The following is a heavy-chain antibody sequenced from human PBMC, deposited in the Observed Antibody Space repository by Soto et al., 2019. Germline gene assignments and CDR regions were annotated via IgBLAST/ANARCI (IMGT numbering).Heavy chain of an antibody. V-gene: IGHV1-46*03. CDR2: INPSGGST. Sequence: QVQLVQSGAEVMQPGASVKVSCKASGYTFTSYYIQWVRQAPGQGLEWMGIINPSGGSTNYAQKFQGRVTMTRDTSTSTVYMELSSLRSEDTAIYYCSRGYPPRDQLGNLPGAFWGRGTLVTVSS. CDR3: SRGYPPRDQLGNLPGAF. CDR1: GYTFTSYY. D-gene: IGHD1-1*01. J-gene: IGHJ4*02.